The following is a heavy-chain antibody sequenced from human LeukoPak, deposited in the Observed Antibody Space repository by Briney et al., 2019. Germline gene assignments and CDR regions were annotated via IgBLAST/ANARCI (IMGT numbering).Heavy chain of an antibody. CDR3: ARSDFNTGQYYYYYMDV. Sequence: PSETLSLTCTVSGGSISSYYWSWIRQPPGKGLEWIGNIYYSGSTSYNPSLKSRVTISIDTSKSQFSLKLSSVTAADTAVYYCARSDFNTGQYYYYYMDVWGKGTTVTVSS. J-gene: IGHJ6*03. V-gene: IGHV4-59*01. D-gene: IGHD4-17*01. CDR2: IYYSGST. CDR1: GGSISSYY.